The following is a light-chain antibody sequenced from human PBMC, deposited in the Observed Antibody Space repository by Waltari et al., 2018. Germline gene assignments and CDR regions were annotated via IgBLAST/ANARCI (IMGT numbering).Light chain of an antibody. CDR1: QSVLYSSKNKNY. CDR2: WAF. V-gene: IGKV4-1*01. CDR3: LQTYVSPYT. J-gene: IGKJ2*01. Sequence: DIVMTQSPDSLGVSLGERATIHCKSSQSVLYSSKNKNYLSLYQQKPGQPPKMIIYWAFTRESGVPARFSGSGSGTDFTLTISSLQAEDVAVYYCLQTYVSPYTFGQGTNLEI.